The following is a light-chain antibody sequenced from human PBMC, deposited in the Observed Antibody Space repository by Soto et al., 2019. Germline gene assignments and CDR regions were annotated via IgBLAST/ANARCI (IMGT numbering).Light chain of an antibody. V-gene: IGKV3-20*01. J-gene: IGKJ5*01. CDR1: QSVSSSY. CDR3: QQYGSSPRT. CDR2: GAS. Sequence: EIVLTQSPGTLSLSPGERATLSSRASQSVSSSYLAWYQQKPGQAPRLLIYGASNRATGIPDRFSGSGSGTDFTLTISRLEPEDFAVYYCQQYGSSPRTFGQGTRLEIK.